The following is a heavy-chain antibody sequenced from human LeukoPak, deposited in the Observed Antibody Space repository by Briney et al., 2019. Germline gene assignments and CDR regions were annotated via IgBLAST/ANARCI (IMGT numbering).Heavy chain of an antibody. V-gene: IGHV3-23*01. CDR2: ISGSGGST. J-gene: IGHJ4*02. Sequence: GGSLRLSCAASGFTFSSYGMSWVRQAPGKGLEWVSAISGSGGSTYYADSVKGRFTISRDNSKNTLYLQMNSLRAEDTAVYYCARSHYYGSGSYLIGHEDWGQGTLVTVSS. CDR1: GFTFSSYG. D-gene: IGHD3-10*01. CDR3: ARSHYYGSGSYLIGHED.